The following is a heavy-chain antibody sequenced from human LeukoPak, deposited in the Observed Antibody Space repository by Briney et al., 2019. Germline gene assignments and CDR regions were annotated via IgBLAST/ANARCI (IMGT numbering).Heavy chain of an antibody. J-gene: IGHJ5*02. CDR1: GYTFTSYG. V-gene: IGHV1-18*01. CDR2: ISAYNGNT. Sequence: ASVKVSCKASGYTFTSYGISWVRQAPGQGLEWMGWISAYNGNTNYAQKLQGRVTMTTDTSTGTAYMELRSLRSDDTAVYYCARVRLSAAAILPDPWGQGTLVTVSS. D-gene: IGHD2-2*02. CDR3: ARVRLSAAAILPDP.